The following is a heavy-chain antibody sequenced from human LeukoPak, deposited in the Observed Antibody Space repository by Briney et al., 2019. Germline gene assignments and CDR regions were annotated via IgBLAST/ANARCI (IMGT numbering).Heavy chain of an antibody. CDR2: IYYSGST. CDR1: GGSISSSSYY. J-gene: IGHJ5*02. D-gene: IGHD3-22*01. V-gene: IGHV4-39*07. CDR3: ASQTYYYDSSGYPTPGWFDP. Sequence: SETLSLTCTVSGGSISSSSYYWGWIRQPPGKGLEWIGSIYYSGSTYYNPSLKSRVTISVDTSKNQFSLKLSSVTAADTAVYYCASQTYYYDSSGYPTPGWFDPWGQGTLVTVSS.